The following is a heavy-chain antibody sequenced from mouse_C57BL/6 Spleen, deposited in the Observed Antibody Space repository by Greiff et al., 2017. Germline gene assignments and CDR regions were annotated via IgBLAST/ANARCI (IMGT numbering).Heavy chain of an antibody. CDR3: ARSNGNYPFDY. D-gene: IGHD2-1*01. Sequence: VQLQQSGAELVKPGASVKISCKASGYTFTDYYINWVKPRPGQGLEWIGKLGPGSGSTYYNEKFKGKATLTADKSSSTACMQLSSLTSEDSAVYFCARSNGNYPFDYWGQGTTLTVSS. CDR2: LGPGSGST. CDR1: GYTFTDYY. J-gene: IGHJ2*01. V-gene: IGHV1-77*01.